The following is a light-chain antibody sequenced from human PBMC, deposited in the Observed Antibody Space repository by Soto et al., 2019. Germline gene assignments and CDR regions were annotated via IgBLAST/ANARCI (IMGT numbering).Light chain of an antibody. CDR3: QQYGSSGT. J-gene: IGKJ1*01. CDR2: GAS. V-gene: IGKV3-20*01. Sequence: EVGLSHSPGTLSLSTGERATLSCRASQSGSNNYLAWYQQKPGQAPRLLIYGASNRATGIPDRFSGSGSGTDFTLTISRLEPEDFAVYYCQQYGSSGTFGQGTKVDIK. CDR1: QSGSNNY.